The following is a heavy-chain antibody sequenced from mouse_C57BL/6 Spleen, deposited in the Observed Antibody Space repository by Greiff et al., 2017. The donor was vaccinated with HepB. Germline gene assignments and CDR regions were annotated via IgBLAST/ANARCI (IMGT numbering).Heavy chain of an antibody. V-gene: IGHV14-4*01. Sequence: EVQLQQSGAELVRPGASVKLSCTASGFNIKDDYMHWVKQRPEQGLEWIGGIDPENGDTEYASKFQGKATITADTSSTTAFRQLSSLTSEDTAVDYRTGPCDDDVYWGQGTLVTVSA. D-gene: IGHD2-4*01. CDR1: GFNIKDDY. J-gene: IGHJ3*01. CDR3: TGPCDDDVY. CDR2: IDPENGDT.